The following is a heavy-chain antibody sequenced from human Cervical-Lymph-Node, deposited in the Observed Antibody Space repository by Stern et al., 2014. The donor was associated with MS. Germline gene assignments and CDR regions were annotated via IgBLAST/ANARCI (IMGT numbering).Heavy chain of an antibody. V-gene: IGHV1-18*01. Sequence: QVQLVQSGAEVKKSGASVKVSCKASGYTFTSYGISWVRQAPGQGLEWMGWISAYNGNTNYAQKLQGRVTMTTDPSTSTAYMELRSLRSDDTAVYYCARDRGWLPLVPYYYGMDVWGQGTTVTVSS. J-gene: IGHJ6*02. CDR3: ARDRGWLPLVPYYYGMDV. D-gene: IGHD5-12*01. CDR2: ISAYNGNT. CDR1: GYTFTSYG.